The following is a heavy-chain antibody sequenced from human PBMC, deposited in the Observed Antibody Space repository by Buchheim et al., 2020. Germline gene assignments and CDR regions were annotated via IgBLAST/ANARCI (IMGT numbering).Heavy chain of an antibody. CDR3: ARDFSAMDNSYYYYGMDV. J-gene: IGHJ6*02. D-gene: IGHD5-18*01. CDR2: IIPILGIA. Sequence: QVQLVQSGAEVKKPGSSVKVSCKASGGTFSSYAISWVRQAPGQGLEWMGRIIPILGIANYAQKFQGRVTITADKSTSTAYMELSSLRSEDTAVYYCARDFSAMDNSYYYYGMDVWGQGTT. CDR1: GGTFSSYA. V-gene: IGHV1-69*04.